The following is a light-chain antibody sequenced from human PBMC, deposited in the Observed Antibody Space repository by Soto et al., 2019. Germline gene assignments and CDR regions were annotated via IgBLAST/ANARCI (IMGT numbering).Light chain of an antibody. CDR2: DTS. V-gene: IGKV3-11*01. CDR1: QSVTSY. CDR3: HQYGTSPPT. J-gene: IGKJ1*01. Sequence: EIVLTQSPATLSLSPGQRATLSCRASQSVTSYLAWYQHKPGQAPRLLIFDTSNRAAGIPARFSGSGSGTDFTLTISSLEPEDFAVFYCHQYGTSPPTFGPGTKVEI.